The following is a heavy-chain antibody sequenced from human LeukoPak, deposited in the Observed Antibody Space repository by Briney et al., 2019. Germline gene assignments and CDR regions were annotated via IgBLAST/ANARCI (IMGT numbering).Heavy chain of an antibody. Sequence: PSETLSLTCTVSGGSGSSDSWSWIRQPPGQGLEWIGYISYSGSTSYNPSLKSRVTISVDPSKSQLSLKLRSVTAADTPVYYCARRTRSISYTYCDAYYHYYLDVWGKGTTVIVS. CDR2: ISYSGST. D-gene: IGHD2-21*01. CDR3: ARRTRSISYTYCDAYYHYYLDV. V-gene: IGHV4-59*02. J-gene: IGHJ6*03. CDR1: GGSGSSDS.